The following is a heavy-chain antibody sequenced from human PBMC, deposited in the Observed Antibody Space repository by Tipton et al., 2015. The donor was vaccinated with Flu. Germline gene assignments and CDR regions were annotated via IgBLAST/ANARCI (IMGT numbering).Heavy chain of an antibody. CDR1: SGSIRSINYF. Sequence: GLVKPSETLSLTCTVSSGSIRSINYFCAWIRQPPGKRLELIGSIYPSGTTYYNPSLKSRVTISVDTSKSQFSLMLRSVTAADTAVYYCARLSYYDVDLKNFYFDYWGQGAPVTVSS. D-gene: IGHD3-10*02. CDR2: IYPSGTT. CDR3: ARLSYYDVDLKNFYFDY. V-gene: IGHV4-39*01. J-gene: IGHJ4*02.